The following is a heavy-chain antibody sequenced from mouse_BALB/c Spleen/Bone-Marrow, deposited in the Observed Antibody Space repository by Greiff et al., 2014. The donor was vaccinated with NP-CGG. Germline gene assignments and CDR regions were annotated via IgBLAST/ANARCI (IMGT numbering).Heavy chain of an antibody. CDR1: GFNIKDTY. V-gene: IGHV14-3*02. CDR3: TRWEDNAMDY. D-gene: IGHD3-3*01. J-gene: IGHJ4*01. Sequence: VQLQQSGAELVKPGASVKLSCTASGFNIKDTYMHWVKQRPEQGLEWIGRIDPANGNTKYDPKFQGKATITADTSSNTAYLQLSRMTSEDAADYYCTRWEDNAMDYWGQGTTVTVSS. CDR2: IDPANGNT.